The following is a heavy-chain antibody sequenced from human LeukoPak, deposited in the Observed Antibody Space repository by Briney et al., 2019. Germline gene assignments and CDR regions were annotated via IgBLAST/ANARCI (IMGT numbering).Heavy chain of an antibody. Sequence: GGSLRLSCAASGFTFSDYYMSWICQAPGKGLEWVSYISSSGSTIYYADSVKGRFTISRDNAKNSLYLQMNSLRAEDTAVYYCAGNYYDSSGYNYPLDYWGQGTLVTVSS. CDR3: AGNYYDSSGYNYPLDY. J-gene: IGHJ4*02. CDR2: ISSSGSTI. CDR1: GFTFSDYY. V-gene: IGHV3-11*01. D-gene: IGHD3-22*01.